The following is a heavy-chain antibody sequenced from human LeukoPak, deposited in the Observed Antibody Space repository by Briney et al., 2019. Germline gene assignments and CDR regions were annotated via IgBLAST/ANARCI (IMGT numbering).Heavy chain of an antibody. J-gene: IGHJ5*02. Sequence: PSETLSLTCTVSGGSISSGGYYWSWIRQPPGKGLEWIGEINHSGSTNYNPSLKSRVTISVDTSKNQFSLKLSSVTAADTAVYYCARGVVRGPNRPTKNTPTNNWFDPWGQGTLVTVSS. CDR1: GGSISSGGYY. V-gene: IGHV4-39*07. CDR2: INHSGST. CDR3: ARGVVRGPNRPTKNTPTNNWFDP. D-gene: IGHD2/OR15-2a*01.